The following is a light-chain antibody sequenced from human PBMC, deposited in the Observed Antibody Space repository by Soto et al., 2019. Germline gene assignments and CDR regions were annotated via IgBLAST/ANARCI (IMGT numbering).Light chain of an antibody. CDR2: DAS. CDR1: ESISSW. CDR3: QHYNSYSEA. J-gene: IGKJ1*01. Sequence: DIQMTQSPSTLSASVGDTVTITCRASESISSWLAWYQEKPGKAPNLLIYDASSLESGVPSRFSGSGSGTEFTLTISSLQPDDFATYYCQHYNSYSEAFGQGTKVELK. V-gene: IGKV1-5*01.